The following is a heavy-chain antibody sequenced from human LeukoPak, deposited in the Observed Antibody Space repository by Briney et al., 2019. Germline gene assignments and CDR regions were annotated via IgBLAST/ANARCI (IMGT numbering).Heavy chain of an antibody. D-gene: IGHD6-19*01. CDR3: AADPQWGGTYHI. J-gene: IGHJ3*02. V-gene: IGHV1-24*01. Sequence: ASVKVSCKVSGYTLTELAMHWVRQVPGKGLEWMGGYDPEEGKTVYAQKFQVRITMTDDTSTDTTYMELSSLRSEDTAVYYCAADPQWGGTYHIWGQGTVVIVPS. CDR1: GYTLTELA. CDR2: YDPEEGKT.